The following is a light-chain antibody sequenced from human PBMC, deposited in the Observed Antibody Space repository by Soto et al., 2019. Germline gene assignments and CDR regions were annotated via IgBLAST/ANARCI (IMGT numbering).Light chain of an antibody. CDR2: EVN. CDR1: SSDVGGYNY. Sequence: QSALTQPASVSGSPGQSITISCTGTSSDVGGYNYVSWYQHHPGKAPKLMIYEVNNRPSGVSNRFSGSKSGNTASLTISGLQAEEEADYYCSSFTSTSTYVFGSGTKLTVL. V-gene: IGLV2-14*01. CDR3: SSFTSTSTYV. J-gene: IGLJ1*01.